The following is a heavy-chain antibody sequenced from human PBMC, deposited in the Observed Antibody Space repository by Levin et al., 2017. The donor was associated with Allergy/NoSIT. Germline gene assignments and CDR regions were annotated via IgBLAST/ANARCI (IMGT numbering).Heavy chain of an antibody. CDR2: IKSKTDGGTT. Sequence: PGGSLRLSCAASGFTFRDAWMSWVRQAPGKGLEWVGRIKSKTDGGTTDYAASVKGRFIISRDDSKNTLYPQMNSLKTEDAAVYYCTTDVREWQRLIVVNWGQGTLVTVSS. D-gene: IGHD5-12*01. CDR1: GFTFRDAW. CDR3: TTDVREWQRLIVVN. V-gene: IGHV3-15*01. J-gene: IGHJ4*02.